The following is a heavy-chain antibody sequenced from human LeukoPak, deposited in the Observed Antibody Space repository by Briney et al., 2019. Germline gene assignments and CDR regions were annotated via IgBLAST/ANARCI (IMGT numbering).Heavy chain of an antibody. CDR3: ALPEKGLDYYDSSGRFDY. D-gene: IGHD3-22*01. CDR2: IIPIFGTA. V-gene: IGHV1-69*13. CDR1: GGTFSSYA. Sequence: SVKVSCKASGGTFSSYAISWVRQAPGQGLEWMGGIIPIFGTANYAQKFQGRVTITADESTSTAYMELSSLRSEDTAVYYCALPEKGLDYYDSSGRFDYWGQGTPVTVSS. J-gene: IGHJ4*02.